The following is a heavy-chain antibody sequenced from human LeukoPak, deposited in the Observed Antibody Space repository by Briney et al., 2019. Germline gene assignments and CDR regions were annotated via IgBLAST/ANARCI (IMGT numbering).Heavy chain of an antibody. CDR1: GGSISSYY. J-gene: IGHJ6*03. D-gene: IGHD4-17*01. CDR3: ARVVLDGDPSYYYYMDV. CDR2: TYYSGRT. V-gene: IGHV4-59*01. Sequence: PSENLSLNGTGSGGSISSYYWSWIRQPPGKGLEWMGYTYYSGRTNYNPSLKSRATISVDTSKIQFSLKLSSVTAADTAVYYCARVVLDGDPSYYYYMDVWGKGTTVTVSS.